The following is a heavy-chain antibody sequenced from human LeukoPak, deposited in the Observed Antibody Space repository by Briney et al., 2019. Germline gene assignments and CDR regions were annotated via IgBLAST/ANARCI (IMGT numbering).Heavy chain of an antibody. D-gene: IGHD3-10*01. J-gene: IGHJ4*02. CDR3: ASSYYGSGSYYI. CDR1: GFTVSSNY. CDR2: IYSGGST. Sequence: GGSLRLSCAASGFTVSSNYMSWVRQAPGKGLEWVSVIYSGGSTYYADSVKGRSTISRDNSKNTLYLQMNSLRAEDTAVYYCASSYYGSGSYYIWGQGTLVTVSS. V-gene: IGHV3-66*01.